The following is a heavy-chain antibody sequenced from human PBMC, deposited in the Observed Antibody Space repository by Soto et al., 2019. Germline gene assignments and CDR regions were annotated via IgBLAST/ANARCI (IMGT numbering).Heavy chain of an antibody. CDR1: GGSISSSHW. J-gene: IGHJ3*01. D-gene: IGHD3-9*01. Sequence: QVQLQESGPGLVKPSGTLSLTCAVSGGSISSSHWWTWVRQSPGMGLEYIGEISHSGPSNSNPSLKSRVTLSVDKSKNHFSLTLTSVTAADKAVYYCARVVLTITRGAFDAWGHGTLVIVSS. CDR2: ISHSGPS. V-gene: IGHV4-4*02. CDR3: ARVVLTITRGAFDA.